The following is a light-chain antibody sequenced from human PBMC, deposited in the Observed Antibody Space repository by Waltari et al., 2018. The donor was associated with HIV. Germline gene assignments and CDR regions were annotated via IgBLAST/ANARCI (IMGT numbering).Light chain of an antibody. CDR1: SSDVGGYNL. J-gene: IGLJ3*02. CDR3: CAYAGSSTWV. CDR2: DVI. Sequence: QSALPQPASVSGSPGQSITIPCTGTSSDVGGYNLVSWYQPHPGQAPKLMIHDVIKRPSGVPTRFSGSKSGNTASMTISGLQADDEADYYCCAYAGSSTWVFGGGTKLTVL. V-gene: IGLV2-23*02.